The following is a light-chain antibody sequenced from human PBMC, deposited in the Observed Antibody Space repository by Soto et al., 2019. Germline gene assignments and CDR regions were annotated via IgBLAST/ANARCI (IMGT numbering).Light chain of an antibody. CDR3: MQAKQSSWT. CDR2: KVS. J-gene: IGKJ1*01. CDR1: QSLVHNDGNTY. V-gene: IGKV2-24*01. Sequence: DIEMTQTPLSSPVTLGQAASISCRSSQSLVHNDGNTYLSWFQQRPGQPPRLLIYKVSDRFSGVPDRFSGSGSGTDFTLTISRVEAEDVGVYYCMQAKQSSWTFGQGTKVEI.